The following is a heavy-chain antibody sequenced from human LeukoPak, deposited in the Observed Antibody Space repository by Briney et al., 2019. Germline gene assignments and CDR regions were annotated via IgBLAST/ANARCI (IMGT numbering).Heavy chain of an antibody. D-gene: IGHD6-13*01. CDR2: IYYSGST. CDR3: ARTIIAAAGTSWFDP. Sequence: SETLSLTCTVSGGSISSYYWSWIRQPPGKGLEWIGYIYYSGSTNYNPSLKSRVTISVDTSKNQFSLKLSSVTAADTAVYYCARTIIAAAGTSWFDPWGQGTLVTVSS. J-gene: IGHJ5*02. V-gene: IGHV4-59*01. CDR1: GGSISSYY.